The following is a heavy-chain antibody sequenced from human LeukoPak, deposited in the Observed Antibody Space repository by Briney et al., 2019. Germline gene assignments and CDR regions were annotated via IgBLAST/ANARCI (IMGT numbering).Heavy chain of an antibody. CDR1: GGSISSGDYY. Sequence: SQTLSLTCTVSGGSISSGDYYWSWIRQPPGKGLEWIGYIYYSGSTYYNPSLKSRVTISVDTSKNQFSLKLSSVTAADTAVYYCAKLGTAYWYFDLWGRGTLVTVSS. D-gene: IGHD7-27*01. J-gene: IGHJ2*01. V-gene: IGHV4-30-4*01. CDR3: AKLGTAYWYFDL. CDR2: IYYSGST.